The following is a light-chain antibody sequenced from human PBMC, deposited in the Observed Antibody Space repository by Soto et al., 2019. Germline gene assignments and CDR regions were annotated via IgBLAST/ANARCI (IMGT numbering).Light chain of an antibody. CDR1: QSVLYSSNSKNY. CDR2: WAS. V-gene: IGKV4-1*01. CDR3: QQYYGTPFT. J-gene: IGKJ3*01. Sequence: DIVMTQSPDSLAVSLGERATLNCKSSQSVLYSSNSKNYLAWFQQKPGQPPKLLIYWASTRESGVPDRFSGSGSGTDFTLTISSLQAEDVGVYYCQQYYGTPFTFGPGTKVDIK.